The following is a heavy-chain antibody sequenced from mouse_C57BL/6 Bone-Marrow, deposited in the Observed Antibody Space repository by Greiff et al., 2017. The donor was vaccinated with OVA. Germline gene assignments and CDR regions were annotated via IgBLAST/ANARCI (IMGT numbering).Heavy chain of an antibody. J-gene: IGHJ2*01. V-gene: IGHV1-50*01. Sequence: QVQLQQPGAELVKPGASVKLSCKASGYTFTSYWMKWVKQRPGQGLEWIGEIDPSDSYTNYNQKFKGKATLTVDTSSSTAYMQLSSLTSEDSAVYYCACGYVSYYFDYWGQGTTRTVSS. CDR3: ACGYVSYYFDY. CDR1: GYTFTSYW. CDR2: IDPSDSYT. D-gene: IGHD2-2*01.